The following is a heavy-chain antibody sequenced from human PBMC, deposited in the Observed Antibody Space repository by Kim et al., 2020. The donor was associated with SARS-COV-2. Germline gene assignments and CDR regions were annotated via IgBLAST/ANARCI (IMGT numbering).Heavy chain of an antibody. J-gene: IGHJ4*02. CDR2: IIGSGTTI. Sequence: GGSLRVSCAANEFTFSSYEMNWVRQAPGKGLEWVSYIIGSGTTIYYADSVRGRFTISRDNDKNSLYLQMNSLRAEDTAVYYCARGPNYSPFDYWGQGTLVTVSS. D-gene: IGHD4-4*01. V-gene: IGHV3-48*03. CDR3: ARGPNYSPFDY. CDR1: EFTFSSYE.